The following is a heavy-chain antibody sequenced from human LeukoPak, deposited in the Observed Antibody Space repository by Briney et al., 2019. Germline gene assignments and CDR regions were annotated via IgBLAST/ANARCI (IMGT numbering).Heavy chain of an antibody. D-gene: IGHD2-8*01. Sequence: GGSLRLSCAASGFTLGTYWMHWVRQAPGKGLVWVSRISYDGSNTNYADFVKGRFTISRDNAKNTLYLQMNSLRAEDTAVYYCGVLTLNPGWGQGTLVSVSS. CDR2: ISYDGSNT. CDR1: GFTLGTYW. V-gene: IGHV3-74*01. CDR3: GVLTLNPG. J-gene: IGHJ4*02.